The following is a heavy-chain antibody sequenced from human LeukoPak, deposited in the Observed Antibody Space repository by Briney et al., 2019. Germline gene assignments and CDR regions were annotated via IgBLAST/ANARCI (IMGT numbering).Heavy chain of an antibody. Sequence: PSETLSLTCAVSGYSISSGYYWGWIRQPPGKGLEWIGSIYHSGSTYYNSSLKSRVTISVDTSKNQFSLKLSSVTAADTAVYYCARTYYDFWSGYLDAFDIWGQGTMVTVSS. CDR3: ARTYYDFWSGYLDAFDI. J-gene: IGHJ3*02. CDR1: GYSISSGYY. V-gene: IGHV4-38-2*01. CDR2: IYHSGST. D-gene: IGHD3-3*01.